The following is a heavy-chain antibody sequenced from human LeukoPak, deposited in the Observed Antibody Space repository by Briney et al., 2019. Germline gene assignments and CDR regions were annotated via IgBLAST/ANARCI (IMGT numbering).Heavy chain of an antibody. Sequence: PGGSLRLSCAASGFTFSSYGMHWVRQAPGKGLDWVAVISYDGSDKYYADSVKGRFTISRDNSKNTLYLQMNSLRAEDTAVYYCWGGAISSDYWGQGTLVTVSS. CDR3: WGGAISSDY. J-gene: IGHJ4*02. CDR1: GFTFSSYG. D-gene: IGHD2-21*01. CDR2: ISYDGSDK. V-gene: IGHV3-30*03.